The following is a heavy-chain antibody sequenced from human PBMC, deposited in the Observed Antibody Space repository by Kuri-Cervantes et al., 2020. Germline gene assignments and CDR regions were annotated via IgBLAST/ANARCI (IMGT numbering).Heavy chain of an antibody. V-gene: IGHV4-34*01. J-gene: IGHJ4*02. CDR2: INHSGST. Sequence: GSLRLSCAVYGGSFSGYYWSWIRQPPGKGLEWIGEINHSGSTNYNPSLKSRVTISVDTSKNQFSLKLSSVTAADTAVYYCARYNVDTLMVFDYWGQGTLVTVSS. CDR3: ARYNVDTLMVFDY. CDR1: GGSFSGYY. D-gene: IGHD5-18*01.